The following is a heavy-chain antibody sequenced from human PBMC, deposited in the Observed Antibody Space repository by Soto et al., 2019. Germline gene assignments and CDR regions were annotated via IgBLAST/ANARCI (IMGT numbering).Heavy chain of an antibody. CDR1: VFTFTSSA. J-gene: IGHJ6*02. Sequence: SVKVCCKASVFTFTSSAVQWVRQAHRQRLEWIGWIVVGSGSTNYAQKFQGRVTITADESTNTAYMELSSLRSEDTAVYYCAGHSSGVPGYYYGMDVWGQGTTVTVSS. D-gene: IGHD3-22*01. CDR2: IVVGSGST. V-gene: IGHV1-58*01. CDR3: AGHSSGVPGYYYGMDV.